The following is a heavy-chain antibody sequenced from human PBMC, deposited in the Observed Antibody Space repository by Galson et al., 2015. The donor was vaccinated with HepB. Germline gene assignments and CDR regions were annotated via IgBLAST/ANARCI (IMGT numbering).Heavy chain of an antibody. J-gene: IGHJ4*02. Sequence: SVTVSCKASGSTFTSYYMHWVRQAPGQGLEWMGIINPSGGSTSYAQKFQGRVTVTRDTSTSTVYMELSSLRSDDTAVYYCARVSAYGSVGYFDYWGQGTLVTVPS. CDR1: GSTFTSYY. CDR2: INPSGGST. V-gene: IGHV1-46*01. D-gene: IGHD3-10*01. CDR3: ARVSAYGSVGYFDY.